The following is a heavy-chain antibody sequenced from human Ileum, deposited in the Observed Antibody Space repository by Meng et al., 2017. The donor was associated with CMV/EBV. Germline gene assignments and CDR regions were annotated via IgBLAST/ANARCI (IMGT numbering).Heavy chain of an antibody. V-gene: IGHV4-30-4*08. J-gene: IGHJ4*02. Sequence: QLQEPGPGLVKSSQTLSLTCNVSGDSIISDDHYWSWIRQPPGKGLEWIGYVFYSGSTYYNPSLMSRVTISVDTSKNQFSLRLSSVTAADTAVYYCARELRYGDYYFDSWGQGTLVTVSS. CDR1: GDSIISDDHY. CDR3: ARELRYGDYYFDS. CDR2: VFYSGST. D-gene: IGHD4-17*01.